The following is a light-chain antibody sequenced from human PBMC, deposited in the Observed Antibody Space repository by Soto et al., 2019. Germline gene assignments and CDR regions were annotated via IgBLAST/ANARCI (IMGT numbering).Light chain of an antibody. CDR2: DAS. V-gene: IGKV3-20*01. Sequence: EIVLTHSPGTLSLSPGDRATLSCRASQSVSNNYLAWYQQRPGQAPRLVIYDASSRATGIPDRFSASGSGTDFTLTISRLEPEDFAVYYCQQYGITSARTFGGGTKVDI. J-gene: IGKJ4*01. CDR1: QSVSNNY. CDR3: QQYGITSART.